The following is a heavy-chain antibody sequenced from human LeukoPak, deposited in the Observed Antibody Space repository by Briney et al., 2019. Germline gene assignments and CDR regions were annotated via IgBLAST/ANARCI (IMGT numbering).Heavy chain of an antibody. V-gene: IGHV4-34*01. CDR3: ARQATIVGANDGWFDP. CDR1: GGSFSGYY. D-gene: IGHD1-26*01. Sequence: SETLSLTCAVYGGSFSGYYWSWIRQPPGKGLEWIGEINHSGSTYYNPSLKSRVSISVDPSNNQFSLNLTSVTATDTAVYFCARQATIVGANDGWFDPWGQGALVTVSS. J-gene: IGHJ5*02. CDR2: INHSGST.